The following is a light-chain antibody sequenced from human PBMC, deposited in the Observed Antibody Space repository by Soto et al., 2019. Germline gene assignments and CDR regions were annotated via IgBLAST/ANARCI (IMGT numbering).Light chain of an antibody. Sequence: DIQLTQSPSSLSASVGDRVTITCRASQGVGDWVAWYQQXPGEAPKILIYGSSSLLSGVPARFSGSGSGTEFTLTISSLQSEDFAVYYCQQYGSSPTFGQGTKVDIK. CDR3: QQYGSSPT. CDR2: GSS. V-gene: IGKV1D-16*01. J-gene: IGKJ1*01. CDR1: QGVGDW.